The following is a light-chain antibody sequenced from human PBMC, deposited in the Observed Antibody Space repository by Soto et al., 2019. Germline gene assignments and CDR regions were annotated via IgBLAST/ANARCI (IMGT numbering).Light chain of an antibody. CDR2: DVS. CDR1: SSDVGGYNY. V-gene: IGLV2-14*01. CDR3: SSYTSSSTRLYV. Sequence: QSALTQPASVSGSPGQSITISCTGTSSDVGGYNYVSWYQQHPGKAPKLMIYDVSNRPSGVSNRFSGSKSGNTASLTISGIQAEDEADYYCSSYTSSSTRLYVFGTGTKLTV. J-gene: IGLJ1*01.